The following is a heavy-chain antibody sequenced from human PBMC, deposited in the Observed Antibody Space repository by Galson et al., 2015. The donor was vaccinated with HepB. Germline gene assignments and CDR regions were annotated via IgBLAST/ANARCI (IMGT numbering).Heavy chain of an antibody. CDR1: GFTFSSYW. D-gene: IGHD6-13*01. J-gene: IGHJ1*01. Sequence: SLRLSCAASGFTFSSYWMSWVRQAPGKGLEWVANIEQDGSEKYYVDSVKGRFTISRDNAKNSLYLQMNSLRAEDTALYYCAKGVIAAAGSGATYFQHWGQGTLVTVSS. V-gene: IGHV3-7*03. CDR3: AKGVIAAAGSGATYFQH. CDR2: IEQDGSEK.